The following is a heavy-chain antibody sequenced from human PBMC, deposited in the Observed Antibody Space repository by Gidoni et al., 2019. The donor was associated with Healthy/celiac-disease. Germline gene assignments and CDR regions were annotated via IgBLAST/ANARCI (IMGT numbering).Heavy chain of an antibody. V-gene: IGHV4-34*01. CDR2: INHSGST. Sequence: QVQLPQWGAGLLKPSEPLSPTGAVYGGSFSGYYWSWIRQPPGKGLEWIGEINHSGSTNYNPSLKSRVTISVDTSKNQFSLKLSSVTAADTAVYYCARGIRLLWFGELSKFDYWGQGTLVTVSS. CDR3: ARGIRLLWFGELSKFDY. J-gene: IGHJ4*02. D-gene: IGHD3-10*01. CDR1: GGSFSGYY.